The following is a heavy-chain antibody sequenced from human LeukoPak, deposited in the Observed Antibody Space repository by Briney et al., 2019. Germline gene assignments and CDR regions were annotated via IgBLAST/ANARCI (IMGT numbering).Heavy chain of an antibody. CDR2: IYYSGST. J-gene: IGHJ4*02. V-gene: IGHV4-39*07. CDR1: GGSISSSSYY. Sequence: SETLSLTCTVSGGSISSSSYYWGWIRQPPGKGLEWIGSIYYSGSTYYNPSLKSRVTISVDTSKNQFSLKLTSVTAADTAVYYCARALPHCSGGSCYSFDFWGQGTLVTVSS. CDR3: ARALPHCSGGSCYSFDF. D-gene: IGHD2-15*01.